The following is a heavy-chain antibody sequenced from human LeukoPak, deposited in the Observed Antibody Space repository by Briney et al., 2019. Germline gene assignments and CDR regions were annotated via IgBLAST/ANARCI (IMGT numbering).Heavy chain of an antibody. CDR2: VYSSGST. V-gene: IGHV4-61*02. Sequence: PSETLSLTCTVSGGSISSSSYYWGWIRQPARKGLEWIGRVYSSGSTNYNPSLKSRVTMSVDTSKNQFSLKLSSVTAADTAVYYCARDLGSDYYFDYWGQGMLVTVSS. CDR3: ARDLGSDYYFDY. D-gene: IGHD2-21*02. CDR1: GGSISSSSYY. J-gene: IGHJ4*02.